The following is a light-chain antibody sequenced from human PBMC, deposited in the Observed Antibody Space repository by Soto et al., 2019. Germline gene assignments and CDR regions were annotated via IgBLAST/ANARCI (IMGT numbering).Light chain of an antibody. Sequence: QSVLTQPASVSGSPGQSITISCTGTGSDVGGYKYVSWYQQYPGKAPKLIIYEVTNRPSGVSNRFSGSKSGNTASLSISGLQTEDEADYYCSSYTSSSTYVFGTGTKVTVL. CDR3: SSYTSSSTYV. J-gene: IGLJ1*01. CDR1: GSDVGGYKY. V-gene: IGLV2-14*01. CDR2: EVT.